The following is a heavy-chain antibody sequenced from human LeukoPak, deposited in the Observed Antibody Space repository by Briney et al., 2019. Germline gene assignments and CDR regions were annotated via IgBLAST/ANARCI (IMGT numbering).Heavy chain of an antibody. J-gene: IGHJ4*02. CDR1: GFTFSSYW. CDR3: ARVDEGSYYSDY. V-gene: IGHV4-34*01. Sequence: TGGSLRLSCAASGFTFSSYWMSWIRQPPGKGLEWIGEINHSGSTNYNPSLKSRVTISVDTSKNQFSLKLSSVTAADTAVYYCARVDEGSYYSDYWGQGTLVTVSS. D-gene: IGHD1-26*01. CDR2: INHSGST.